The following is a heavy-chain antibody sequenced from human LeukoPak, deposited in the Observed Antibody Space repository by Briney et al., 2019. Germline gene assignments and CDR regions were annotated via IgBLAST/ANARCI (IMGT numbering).Heavy chain of an antibody. Sequence: GASVKVSCKTSGYTFTDRYVHWVRQAPGQGLDWLGWINPKSGDTNFAQKFQGRVTMAGDTSVNTAYMELNRLTSDDTATYYCARATGYHDSSGYYRSFYFDYWGQGSLVTVSS. CDR3: ARATGYHDSSGYYRSFYFDY. CDR2: INPKSGDT. V-gene: IGHV1-2*02. J-gene: IGHJ4*02. CDR1: GYTFTDRY. D-gene: IGHD3-22*01.